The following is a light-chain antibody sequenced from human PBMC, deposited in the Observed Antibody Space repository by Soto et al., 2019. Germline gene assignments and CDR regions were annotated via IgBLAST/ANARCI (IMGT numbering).Light chain of an antibody. V-gene: IGKV1-5*01. J-gene: IGKJ4*01. CDR3: QQYESYSPLT. Sequence: DIQMTQSPSTLSASVGNRVTITCLASQSISSWLAWYQQKPGKAPKLLIYDAYSLESGVPSRFSGRRSGTEFTLTIAGLQPEDFATYYCQQYESYSPLTFGGGTKVDI. CDR1: QSISSW. CDR2: DAY.